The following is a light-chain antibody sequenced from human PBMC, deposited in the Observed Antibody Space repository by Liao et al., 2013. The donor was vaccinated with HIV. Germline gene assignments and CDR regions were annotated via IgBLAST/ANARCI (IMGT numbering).Light chain of an antibody. CDR1: NIGSKS. J-gene: IGLJ3*02. CDR3: QAWDSSTGV. Sequence: SYELTQPPSVSEAPGKTARITCGGNNIGSKSVHWYQQKPGQAPVLVIYYNSDRPSGIPERFSGSNSGNTATLTISGTQAMDEADYYCQAWDSSTGVFGGGTKLTVL. CDR2: YNS. V-gene: IGLV3-21*01.